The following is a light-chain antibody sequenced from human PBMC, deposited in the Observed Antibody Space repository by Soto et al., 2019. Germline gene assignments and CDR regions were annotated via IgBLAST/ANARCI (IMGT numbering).Light chain of an antibody. CDR2: DAS. Sequence: EIVLTQSPATLSLSPGERATLSCMASQSVSSYLAWYQQKPGQAPRLLIYDASNRATGIPARFSGSGSGTDFTLTIGSLEPDDFAVYYCQQRSNWPPSTFGQGTRLEIK. CDR1: QSVSSY. V-gene: IGKV3-11*01. CDR3: QQRSNWPPST. J-gene: IGKJ5*01.